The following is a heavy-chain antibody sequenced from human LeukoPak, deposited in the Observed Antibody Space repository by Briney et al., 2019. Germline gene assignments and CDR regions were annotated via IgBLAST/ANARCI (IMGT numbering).Heavy chain of an antibody. V-gene: IGHV3-53*01. CDR3: ARVEGSSWYYYMDV. Sequence: GGSLRLSCAASGLAFSSYWMHWVRQAPGKGLEWVSVIYSGGSTYYADSVKGRFTISRDNSKNTLYLQMNSLRAEDTAVYYCARVEGSSWYYYMDVWGKGTTVTVSS. CDR2: IYSGGST. J-gene: IGHJ6*03. D-gene: IGHD6-13*01. CDR1: GLAFSSYW.